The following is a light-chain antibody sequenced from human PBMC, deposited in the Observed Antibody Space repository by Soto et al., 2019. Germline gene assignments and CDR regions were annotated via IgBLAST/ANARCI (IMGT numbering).Light chain of an antibody. Sequence: EIVMTQSPATLSVSPGETATLSCRASQSISSHLAWYQQKPGQTPSLLIYGASTRAAGIPARFSGSGSGTEFTLTISSLQSEDSAVYSCQQYSYWWAFGRGTNVEIK. J-gene: IGKJ1*01. V-gene: IGKV3-15*01. CDR3: QQYSYWWA. CDR1: QSISSH. CDR2: GAS.